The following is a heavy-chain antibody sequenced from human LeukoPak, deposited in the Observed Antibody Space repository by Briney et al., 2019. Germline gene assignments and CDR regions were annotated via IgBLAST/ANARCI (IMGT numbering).Heavy chain of an antibody. D-gene: IGHD3-9*01. V-gene: IGHV3-74*01. CDR3: ARDVLRYFDWLLYPQYYYYGMDV. CDR1: GFTFSSYW. CDR2: INSDGSST. Sequence: GGSLRLSCAASGFTFSSYWMHWVRQAPGKGLVWVSRINSDGSSTIYADSVKGRFTISRDNAKNTLYLQMNSLRAEDTAVYYCARDVLRYFDWLLYPQYYYYGMDVWGQGTTVTVSS. J-gene: IGHJ6*02.